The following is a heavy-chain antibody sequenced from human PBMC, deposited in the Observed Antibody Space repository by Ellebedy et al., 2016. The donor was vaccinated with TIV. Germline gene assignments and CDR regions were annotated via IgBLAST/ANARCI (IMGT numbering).Heavy chain of an antibody. CDR1: GFTFSGSA. CDR3: TSGDGVDV. J-gene: IGHJ6*02. Sequence: PGGSLRLSCAASGFTFSGSAMHWVRQASGKGLELVGLIRSKANSYATAYAASVKGRFTISRDDSKNTAYLQMNSLKTEDTAVYYCTSGDGVDVWGQGTTVTVSS. CDR2: IRSKANSYAT. V-gene: IGHV3-73*01. D-gene: IGHD7-27*01.